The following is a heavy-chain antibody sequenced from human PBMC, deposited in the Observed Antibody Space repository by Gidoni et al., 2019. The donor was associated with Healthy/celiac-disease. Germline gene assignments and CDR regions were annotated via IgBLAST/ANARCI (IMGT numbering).Heavy chain of an antibody. V-gene: IGHV3-30-3*01. CDR3: ARDLIQLWLIFYYYGMDV. CDR1: GFTFRSYA. D-gene: IGHD5-18*01. CDR2: ISYDGSNK. J-gene: IGHJ6*02. Sequence: QVQLVESGGGVVQPGRSLRLSCPASGFTFRSYAMHWVRPAPGKGLGWVAVISYDGSNKYYADSVKGRFTISRDNSKNTLYLQMNSLRAEDTAVYYCARDLIQLWLIFYYYGMDVWGQGTTVTVSS.